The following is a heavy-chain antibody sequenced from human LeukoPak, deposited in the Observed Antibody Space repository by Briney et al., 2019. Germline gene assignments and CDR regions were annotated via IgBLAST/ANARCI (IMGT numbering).Heavy chain of an antibody. D-gene: IGHD5-12*01. CDR2: INAGNGNT. CDR1: GYTFTSYP. Sequence: ASVKVSCKASGYTFTSYPMHWVRQAPGQRLEWMGWINAGNGNTKYSQKFQGRVTITRDTSASTAYMELSSLRSEDTAVYYCARDHPSGYDGIDYWGQGTLVTVSS. CDR3: ARDHPSGYDGIDY. V-gene: IGHV1-3*01. J-gene: IGHJ4*02.